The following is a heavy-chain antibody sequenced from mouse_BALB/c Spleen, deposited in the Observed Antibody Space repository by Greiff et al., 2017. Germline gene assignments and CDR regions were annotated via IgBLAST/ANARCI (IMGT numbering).Heavy chain of an antibody. D-gene: IGHD1-2*01. J-gene: IGHJ4*01. V-gene: IGHV6-6*02. Sequence: EVKLQESGGGLVQPGGSMKLSCVASGFTFSNYWMNWVRQSPEKGLEWVAEIRLKSNNYATHYAESVKGRFTISRDDSKSSVYLQMNNLRAEDTGIDYCTRGYYGLYAMDYWGQGTSVTVSS. CDR2: IRLKSNNYAT. CDR3: TRGYYGLYAMDY. CDR1: GFTFSNYW.